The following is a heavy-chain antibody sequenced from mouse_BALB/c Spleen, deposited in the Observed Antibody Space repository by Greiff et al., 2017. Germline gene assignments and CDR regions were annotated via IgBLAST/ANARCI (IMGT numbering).Heavy chain of an antibody. D-gene: IGHD1-1*01. CDR3: ARRINYYGSSSYAMDY. V-gene: IGHV1-84*02. Sequence: QVHVKQSGPELVKPGASVKISCKASGYTFTDYYINWVKQKPGQGLEWIGWIYPGSGNTKYNEKFKGKATLTVDTSSSTAYMQLSSLTSEDTAVYFCARRINYYGSSSYAMDYWGQGTSVTVSS. J-gene: IGHJ4*01. CDR1: GYTFTDYY. CDR2: IYPGSGNT.